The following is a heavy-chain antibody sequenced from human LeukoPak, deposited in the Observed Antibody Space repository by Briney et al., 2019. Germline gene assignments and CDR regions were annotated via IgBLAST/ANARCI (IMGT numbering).Heavy chain of an antibody. CDR1: GGSISSYY. V-gene: IGHV4-4*07. CDR2: IYTGGST. CDR3: AKEGMIRGVIDY. J-gene: IGHJ4*02. D-gene: IGHD3-10*01. Sequence: SETLTLTCTVSGGSISSYYWSWIRQPAGKGLEWIGHIYTGGSTNYNPSLKSRVTMSVDTSKNQFSLKLSSVTAADTAVYYCAKEGMIRGVIDYWGQGALVTVSS.